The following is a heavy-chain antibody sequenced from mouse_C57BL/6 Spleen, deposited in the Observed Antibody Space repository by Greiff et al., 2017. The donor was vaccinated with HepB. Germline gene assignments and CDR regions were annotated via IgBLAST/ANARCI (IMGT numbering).Heavy chain of an antibody. CDR3: ARSGGLGLYFDD. D-gene: IGHD4-1*01. V-gene: IGHV1-64*01. CDR2: IHPNSGST. CDR1: GYTFTSYW. J-gene: IGHJ1*03. Sequence: VQLQQSGAELVKPGASVKLSCKASGYTFTSYWMHWVKQRPGQGLEWIGMIHPNSGSTNYNEKFKSKATLTVDKSSSTAYMQLSSLTSEDSAVYDCARSGGLGLYFDDWGTGTTVTVSS.